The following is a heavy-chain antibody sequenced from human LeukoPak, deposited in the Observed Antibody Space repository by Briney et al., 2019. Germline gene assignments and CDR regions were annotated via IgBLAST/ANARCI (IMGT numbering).Heavy chain of an antibody. CDR1: GYTFTSYD. Sequence: ASVKVSCKASGYTFTSYDINWVRQATGQGLEWTGWMNPNSGNTGYAQKFQGRVTMTRNTSISTAYMGLSSLRSEDTAVYYCATYSSSWYSGYYYYYMDVWGKGTTVTVSS. CDR2: MNPNSGNT. D-gene: IGHD6-13*01. CDR3: ATYSSSWYSGYYYYYMDV. J-gene: IGHJ6*03. V-gene: IGHV1-8*01.